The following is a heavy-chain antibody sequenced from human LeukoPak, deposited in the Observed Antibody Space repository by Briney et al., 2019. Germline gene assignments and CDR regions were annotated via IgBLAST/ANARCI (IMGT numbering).Heavy chain of an antibody. Sequence: GGSLRLSCAASGFTFSSYAMSWVRQAPGKGLEWVSAISGSGGSTYYADSVKGRFTISRDNSKNTLYLQMNSLRVEDTALYYCARDSRYCNSISCYGRPGYYGLDVWGQGTTVTVSS. CDR2: ISGSGGST. J-gene: IGHJ6*02. CDR3: ARDSRYCNSISCYGRPGYYGLDV. V-gene: IGHV3-23*01. CDR1: GFTFSSYA. D-gene: IGHD2-2*01.